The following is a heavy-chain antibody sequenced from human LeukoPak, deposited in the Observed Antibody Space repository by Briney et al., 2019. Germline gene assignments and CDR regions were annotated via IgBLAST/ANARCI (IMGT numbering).Heavy chain of an antibody. CDR1: GGSISSYY. V-gene: IGHV4-59*08. D-gene: IGHD3-22*01. J-gene: IGHJ4*02. Sequence: SETLSLTCTVSGGSISSYYWSWIRQPPGKGLEWIGYIYYTGSTNYNPSLKSRVTISVDTSKNHFSLKLSSVTAADAAVYYCARMYDSSGYYYPFDYWGQGTLVTVSS. CDR3: ARMYDSSGYYYPFDY. CDR2: IYYTGST.